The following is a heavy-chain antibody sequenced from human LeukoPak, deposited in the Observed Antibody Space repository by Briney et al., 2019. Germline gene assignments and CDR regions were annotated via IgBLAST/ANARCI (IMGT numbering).Heavy chain of an antibody. Sequence: PGGSLRLSCAASGFIFSSYGVHWVRQAPGKGLEWVGRIKRKTDGGTTGYAAAVKGRFTISRDDSKNTLYLQMNSLNTEDTAVYYCTTDSARATVTTFYWGQGTLVTVSS. J-gene: IGHJ4*02. CDR1: GFIFSSYG. CDR3: TTDSARATVTTFY. D-gene: IGHD4-17*01. CDR2: IKRKTDGGTT. V-gene: IGHV3-15*01.